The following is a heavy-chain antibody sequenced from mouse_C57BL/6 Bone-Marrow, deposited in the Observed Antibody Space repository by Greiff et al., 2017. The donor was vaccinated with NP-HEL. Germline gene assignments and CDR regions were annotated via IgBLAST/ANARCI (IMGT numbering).Heavy chain of an antibody. J-gene: IGHJ2*01. CDR2: IYPGDGDT. V-gene: IGHV1-82*01. D-gene: IGHD2-4*01. CDR1: GYAFSSSW. CDR3: ARGLRRNY. Sequence: QVQLQQSGPELVKPGASVKISCKASGYAFSSSWMNWVKQRPGKGLEWIGRIYPGDGDTNYNGKFKGKATLTADKSSSTAYMQLSSLTSEESAVYFCARGLRRNYWGQGTTLTVSS.